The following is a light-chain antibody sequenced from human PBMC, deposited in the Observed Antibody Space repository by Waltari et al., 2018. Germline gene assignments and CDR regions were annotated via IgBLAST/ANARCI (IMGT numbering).Light chain of an antibody. CDR1: QSVSSY. Sequence: EIVLTQSPATLSLSPGERATLSCRASQSVSSYLAWYQQKPGQAPRLLIYDASNRATGIPARFSCSGSGTDVTLTISSLEPEDVAVYYCQQRSNWPPNTFGQGTKLEIK. CDR2: DAS. V-gene: IGKV3-11*01. J-gene: IGKJ2*01. CDR3: QQRSNWPPNT.